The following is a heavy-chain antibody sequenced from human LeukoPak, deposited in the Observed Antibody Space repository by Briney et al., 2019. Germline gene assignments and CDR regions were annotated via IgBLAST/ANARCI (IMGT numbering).Heavy chain of an antibody. CDR3: ARIYYDSSGYYDKWFDP. J-gene: IGHJ5*02. CDR2: INPNSGGT. V-gene: IGHV1-2*02. Sequence: ASVKVSCKASGYTFTGYFIHWVRQVPGQGLEWMGWINPNSGGTNYAQKFQGRVTMTRDTSISTAYMELSRLRSDDTAVYYCARIYYDSSGYYDKWFDPWGQGTLVTVSS. D-gene: IGHD3-22*01. CDR1: GYTFTGYF.